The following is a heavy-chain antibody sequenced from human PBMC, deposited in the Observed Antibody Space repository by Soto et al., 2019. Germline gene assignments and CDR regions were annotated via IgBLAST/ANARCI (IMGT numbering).Heavy chain of an antibody. J-gene: IGHJ4*02. CDR2: INVNSGGT. CDR3: ARGDNLSLYPPLDY. Sequence: QVQLVQSGAEVKKPGTSVKVSCKASGYTFTGNYMHWVRQAPGQGFEWMGRINVNSGGTKYAQKSQGWVTMTRDTSMSTGSLELSRLRSDDTAVYSCARGDNLSLYPPLDYWRQGTLVTVSS. CDR1: GYTFTGNY. V-gene: IGHV1-2*04. D-gene: IGHD3-16*02.